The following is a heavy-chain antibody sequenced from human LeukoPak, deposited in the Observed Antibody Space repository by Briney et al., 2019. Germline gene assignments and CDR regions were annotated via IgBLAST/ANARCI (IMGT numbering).Heavy chain of an antibody. V-gene: IGHV3-23*01. CDR2: ISGSGGST. D-gene: IGHD3-10*01. CDR1: GFTFSSYG. Sequence: GGSLRLSCAASGFTFSSYGMSWVRQAPGKGLEWVSAISGSGGSTYYADSVKGRFTISRDNSKNTLYLQMNSLRAEDTAVYYCAKDFFPLGQNRGGSGGQGTLVTVSS. J-gene: IGHJ4*02. CDR3: AKDFFPLGQNRGGS.